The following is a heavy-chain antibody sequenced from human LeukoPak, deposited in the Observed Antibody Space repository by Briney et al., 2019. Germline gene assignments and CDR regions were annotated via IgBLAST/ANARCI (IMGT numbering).Heavy chain of an antibody. J-gene: IGHJ6*03. CDR3: AGGPQAYYMDV. CDR1: GDSISSGSFY. V-gene: IGHV4-61*02. Sequence: PSETLSLTCTVSGDSISSGSFYWSWIRQPAGKGLEWIGRIHTSGGTDYDPSLKSRVTISVDTSKNQFSLKLSSVTAADTAVYYCAGGPQAYYMDVWGKGTTVTVSS. CDR2: IHTSGGT. D-gene: IGHD3-10*01.